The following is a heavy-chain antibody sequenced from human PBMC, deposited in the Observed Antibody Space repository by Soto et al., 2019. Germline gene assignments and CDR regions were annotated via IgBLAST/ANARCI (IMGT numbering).Heavy chain of an antibody. J-gene: IGHJ5*02. D-gene: IGHD1-7*01. CDR3: AKGEGDEGNYEFDP. Sequence: GGSLRLSCAVSGFTFSDYYMSWIRQAPGKGLEWVSYISDSSSNTNYGDSVKGRFTISRDTAKNLLYLQMTSLRAEDTAVYYCAKGEGDEGNYEFDPWGQGTLVTVSS. CDR1: GFTFSDYY. V-gene: IGHV3-11*06. CDR2: ISDSSSNT.